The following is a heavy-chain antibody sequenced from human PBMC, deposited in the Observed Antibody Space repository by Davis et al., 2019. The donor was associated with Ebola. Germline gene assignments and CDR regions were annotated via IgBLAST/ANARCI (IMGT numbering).Heavy chain of an antibody. CDR2: INHSGST. Sequence: PSETLSLTCAVYRGSFSGYYWNWIRQPPGKGLEWIGEINHSGSTNYNPSLKSRVTISVDTSKNQFSLKLSSVTAADTAVYYCARVLSNYLFDYWGQGTLVTVSS. J-gene: IGHJ4*02. V-gene: IGHV4-34*01. CDR3: ARVLSNYLFDY. CDR1: RGSFSGYY. D-gene: IGHD1-26*01.